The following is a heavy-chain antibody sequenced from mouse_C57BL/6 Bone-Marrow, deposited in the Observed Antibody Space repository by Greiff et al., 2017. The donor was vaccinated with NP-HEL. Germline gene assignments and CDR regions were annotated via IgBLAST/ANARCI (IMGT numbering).Heavy chain of an antibody. CDR3: ARSGWLLREFAY. J-gene: IGHJ3*01. D-gene: IGHD2-3*01. CDR2: IFPGSGSP. V-gene: IGHV1-56*01. Sequence: VQLQQSGPELVRPGASVKISCKAPGYTFTSHWLQWVRQRPGQGLEWIGEIFPGSGSPYYNEKFKGKATLTVDTSSSTAYMQLSSLTSEDSAVYFCARSGWLLREFAYWGQGTLVTVSA. CDR1: GYTFTSHW.